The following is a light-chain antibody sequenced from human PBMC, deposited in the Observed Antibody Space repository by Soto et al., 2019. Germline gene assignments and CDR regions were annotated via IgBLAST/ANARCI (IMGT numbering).Light chain of an antibody. CDR3: HQNYPTPV. CDR1: QSICSY. J-gene: IGKJ5*01. CDR2: AAS. Sequence: IPMTQSPSSLSGSIGDRIAITCRASQSICSYLNRYQQKPGKAPKLLIYAASSLQSRVTSRFSGSGSGTDFTLTSISLQPVDFATCQWHQNYPTPVFGQGTRLDIK. V-gene: IGKV1-39*01.